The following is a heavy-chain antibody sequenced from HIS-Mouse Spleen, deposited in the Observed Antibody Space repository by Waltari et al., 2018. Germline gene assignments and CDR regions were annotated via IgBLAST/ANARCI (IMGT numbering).Heavy chain of an antibody. CDR1: GGSISSSSYY. CDR3: AREIPYSSSWYDWYFDL. CDR2: IYYSGGN. J-gene: IGHJ2*01. V-gene: IGHV4-39*07. Sequence: QLQLQESGPGLVKPSETLSLTCTVSGGSISSSSYYWGWIRQPPGKGLEWIGSIYYSGGNYYNRALKSRVTISVDTSKNQFSLKRSSVTAADTAVYYCAREIPYSSSWYDWYFDLWGRGTLVTVSS. D-gene: IGHD6-13*01.